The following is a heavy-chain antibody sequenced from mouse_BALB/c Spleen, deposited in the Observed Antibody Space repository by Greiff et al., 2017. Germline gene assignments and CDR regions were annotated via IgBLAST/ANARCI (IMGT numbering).Heavy chain of an antibody. CDR3: ARGSRYDGGYAMDY. J-gene: IGHJ4*01. CDR1: GFNIKDTY. Sequence: EVQLQQSGAELVKPGASVKLSCTASGFNIKDTYMHWVKQRPEQGLEWIGRIDPANGNTKYDPKFQGKATITADTSSNTAYLQLSSLTSEDTAVYYCARGSRYDGGYAMDYWGQGTSVTVSS. CDR2: IDPANGNT. D-gene: IGHD2-14*01. V-gene: IGHV14-3*02.